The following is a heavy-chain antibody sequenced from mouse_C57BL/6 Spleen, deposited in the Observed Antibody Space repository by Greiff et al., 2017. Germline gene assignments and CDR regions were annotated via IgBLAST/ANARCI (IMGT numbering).Heavy chain of an antibody. J-gene: IGHJ2*01. CDR2: ISSGSSTI. Sequence: EVTVVESGGGLVKPGGSLKLSCAASGFTFSDYGMHWVRQAPEKGLEWVAYISSGSSTIYYADPVKGRFTISRDNAKNTLFLQMTSLRSEDTAMYYCARDYYGSSGDYFDYWGQGTTLTVSS. CDR1: GFTFSDYG. V-gene: IGHV5-17*01. CDR3: ARDYYGSSGDYFDY. D-gene: IGHD1-1*01.